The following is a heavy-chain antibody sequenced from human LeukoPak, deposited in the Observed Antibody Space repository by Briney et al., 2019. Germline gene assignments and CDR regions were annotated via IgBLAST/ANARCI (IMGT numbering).Heavy chain of an antibody. D-gene: IGHD5-12*01. Sequence: GRSLRLSCAASGFAFSSYAMPWVRQAPGKGLEWVSVISYGGTNKFYGGSVKGRFTISRDDSKNTLYLQMNSLRTEDTAVYYCAKDSSGNSGNIDSWGQGTLVTVSS. CDR1: GFAFSSYA. V-gene: IGHV3-30*18. CDR3: AKDSSGNSGNIDS. CDR2: ISYGGTNK. J-gene: IGHJ4*02.